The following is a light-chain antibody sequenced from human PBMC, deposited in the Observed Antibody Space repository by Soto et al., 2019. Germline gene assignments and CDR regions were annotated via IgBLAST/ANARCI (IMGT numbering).Light chain of an antibody. CDR2: EVX. J-gene: IGLJ2*01. CDR3: SSYAGSNNLGV. V-gene: IGLV2-8*01. Sequence: QSALTQPPSASGSPGQSVTISCTGTSSDVGGYNYVSWYQQHPGKAPKLMIYEVXKRXSGVPXRXSXSXXXNXASXTXSGLXAEDEADYYCSSYAGSNNLGVFGGGTKLTVL. CDR1: SSDVGGYNY.